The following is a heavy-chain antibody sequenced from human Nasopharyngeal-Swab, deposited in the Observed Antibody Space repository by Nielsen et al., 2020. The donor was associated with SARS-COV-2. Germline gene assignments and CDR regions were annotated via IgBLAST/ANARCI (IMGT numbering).Heavy chain of an antibody. Sequence: GESLKISCVASGFTFRNYNINWVRQAPGRGLEWVSYISTSSSTIHYADSVKGRFTISRDNAKDSLYLQMSSLRAEDTAFYYCARATDTSTYGLYYWGHGTLVTVSS. D-gene: IGHD3-10*01. CDR2: ISTSSSTI. V-gene: IGHV3-48*04. J-gene: IGHJ4*01. CDR3: ARATDTSTYGLYY. CDR1: GFTFRNYN.